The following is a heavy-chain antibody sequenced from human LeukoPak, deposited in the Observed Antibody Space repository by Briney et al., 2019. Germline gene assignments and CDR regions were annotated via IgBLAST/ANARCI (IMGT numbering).Heavy chain of an antibody. CDR2: IYNSGST. D-gene: IGHD2-8*02. CDR1: GGSISTYY. J-gene: IGHJ5*02. CDR3: ARVGSVALRWFDP. Sequence: SETLSLTCTVSGGSISTYYWSWIRQPPGKGLEWIGYIYNSGSTDYNPSLKSRVTISVDTSKNQVSLKVSSVTAADTAVYYCARVGSVALRWFDPWGQGTLVTVSS. V-gene: IGHV4-59*08.